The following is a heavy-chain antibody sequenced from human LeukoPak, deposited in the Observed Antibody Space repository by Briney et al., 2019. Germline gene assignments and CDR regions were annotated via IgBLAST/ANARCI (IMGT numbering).Heavy chain of an antibody. CDR3: ARVEAVAGTVGYYYYGMDV. CDR1: GGSISSYY. V-gene: IGHV4-4*07. D-gene: IGHD6-19*01. CDR2: IYTSGST. Sequence: SETLSLTCTVSGGSISSYYWSWIRQPAGKGLEWIGRIYTSGSTNYNPSLKSRVTMSVDTSKNQFSLKLSSVTAADTAVYYCARVEAVAGTVGYYYYGMDVWGQGTTVTVSS. J-gene: IGHJ6*02.